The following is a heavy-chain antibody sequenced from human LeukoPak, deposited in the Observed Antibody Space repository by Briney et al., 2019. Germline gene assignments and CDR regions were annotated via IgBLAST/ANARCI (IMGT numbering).Heavy chain of an antibody. CDR3: AKEAYISGWSLDY. D-gene: IGHD6-19*01. V-gene: IGHV3-30*02. J-gene: IGHJ4*02. CDR1: GFTLSSYG. Sequence: GGSLRLSCAASGFTLSSYGMHWVRQAPGKGLEWVAFIRYDGSNEFYADSVKGRFTISRDNSKNTVFLQMSSLRPEDTAVHYCAKEAYISGWSLDYWGQGTLVTVSS. CDR2: IRYDGSNE.